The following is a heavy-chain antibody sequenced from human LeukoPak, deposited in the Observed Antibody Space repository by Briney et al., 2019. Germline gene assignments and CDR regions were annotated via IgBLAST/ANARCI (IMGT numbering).Heavy chain of an antibody. CDR2: LSDSGGCT. CDR3: AKDAPYSSSWYRGDHFDY. D-gene: IGHD6-13*01. CDR1: GFTFSNYA. V-gene: IGHV3-23*01. J-gene: IGHJ4*02. Sequence: GGSLRLSCAASGFTFSNYAMSWVRQAPGKGLEWVSGLSDSGGCTYYADSVKGRFTISRDNSQKTLFLQMNSLGAEDTAVYYCAKDAPYSSSWYRGDHFDYWGQGTLVTVSS.